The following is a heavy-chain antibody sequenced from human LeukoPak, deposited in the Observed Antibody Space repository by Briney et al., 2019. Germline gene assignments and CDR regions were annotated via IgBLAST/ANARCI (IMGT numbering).Heavy chain of an antibody. V-gene: IGHV1-46*01. D-gene: IGHD3-10*01. CDR1: GYTFTSYY. J-gene: IGHJ4*02. Sequence: ASVKVSCKASGYTFTSYYMHWVRQAPGQGLEWMGIINPSGGSTSYAQKFQGRVTMTRDMSTSTVYMELSSLRSEDTAVYYCARESSPYYYGSGSYPPYFDYWGQGTLVTVSS. CDR3: ARESSPYYYGSGSYPPYFDY. CDR2: INPSGGST.